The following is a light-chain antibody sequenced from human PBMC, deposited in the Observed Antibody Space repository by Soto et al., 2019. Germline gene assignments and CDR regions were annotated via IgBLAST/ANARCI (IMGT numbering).Light chain of an antibody. J-gene: IGKJ4*01. Sequence: DIVMTQSPLSLPVTPGEPASISCRSSQSLLHSNGYNYLDLYLQKPGQSPQLLIYLGSNRASGVPDRFSGSGSGTDFTLKISRVEAEDVGVYYCMQALQNPLTFGGGTKVEIK. CDR3: MQALQNPLT. V-gene: IGKV2-28*01. CDR2: LGS. CDR1: QSLLHSNGYNY.